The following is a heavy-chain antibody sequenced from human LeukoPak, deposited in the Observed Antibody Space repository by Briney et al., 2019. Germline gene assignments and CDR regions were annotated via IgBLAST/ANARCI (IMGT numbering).Heavy chain of an antibody. CDR2: ISPNSGGT. Sequence: ASVKVSCKASGYTFTGYYMHWVRQAPGQGLEWMGWISPNSGGTNYAQKFQGRVTVTRDTSISTAYMELSRLRSDDTAVYYCARDNGGGAFDIWGQGTMVTVSS. CDR3: ARDNGGGAFDI. D-gene: IGHD3-10*01. J-gene: IGHJ3*02. CDR1: GYTFTGYY. V-gene: IGHV1-2*02.